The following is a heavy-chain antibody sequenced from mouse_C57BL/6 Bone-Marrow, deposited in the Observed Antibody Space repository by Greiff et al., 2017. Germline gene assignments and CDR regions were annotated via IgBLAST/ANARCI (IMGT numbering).Heavy chain of an antibody. D-gene: IGHD2-3*01. CDR3: PPPYETFAY. Sequence: VQLQQSGAELVRPGASVKLSCTASGFNIKDDYMHWVKQRPGQGLEWIGWIDPENGDTEYASKFQGKATKTADTSSNTAYLQLSSLTSEDTAVYYCPPPYETFAYWGQGTLVTVSA. V-gene: IGHV14-4*01. CDR2: IDPENGDT. J-gene: IGHJ3*01. CDR1: GFNIKDDY.